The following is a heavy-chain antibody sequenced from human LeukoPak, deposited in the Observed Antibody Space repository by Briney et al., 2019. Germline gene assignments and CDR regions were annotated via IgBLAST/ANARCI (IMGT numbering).Heavy chain of an antibody. V-gene: IGHV3-7*03. J-gene: IGHJ4*02. CDR2: INQQGSEK. CDR1: GFTFSGHW. Sequence: PGGSLRLSCEASGFTFSGHWMSWVRQAPGKGLEWVANINQQGSEKYHVDSVKGRFTISRDNTKSILYLQMNSLRVEDTAIYYCATYRQVLLPFESWGQGTLVTVSS. CDR3: ATYRQVLLPFES. D-gene: IGHD5-18*01.